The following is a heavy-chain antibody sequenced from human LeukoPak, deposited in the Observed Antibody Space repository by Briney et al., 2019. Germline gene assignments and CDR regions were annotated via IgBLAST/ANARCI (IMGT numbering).Heavy chain of an antibody. V-gene: IGHV3-30-3*01. J-gene: IGHJ4*02. Sequence: PGGSLRLSCAASGFTFSSYAMHWVRQAPGKGLEWVAVISYDGSNKYYADSVKGRFTISRDNAKNSLYLQMNSLRDEDTAVYYCARDLNWVFDYWGQGTLVTVSS. CDR3: ARDLNWVFDY. CDR2: ISYDGSNK. CDR1: GFTFSSYA. D-gene: IGHD7-27*01.